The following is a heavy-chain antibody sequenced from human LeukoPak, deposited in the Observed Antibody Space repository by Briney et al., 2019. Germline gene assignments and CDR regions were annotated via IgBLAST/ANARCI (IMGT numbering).Heavy chain of an antibody. CDR1: GFDLSDYY. J-gene: IGHJ4*02. V-gene: IGHV3-11*01. Sequence: PGGSLRLSCVVSGFDLSDYYMSWIRQAPGKGLEWISYISSSGGNIYFADSVKGRFTMSRDNARGSLYLQMNSLTADDTAIYYCARRRDYFDYWGQGTLVTVYS. CDR2: ISSSGGNI. CDR3: ARRRDYFDY.